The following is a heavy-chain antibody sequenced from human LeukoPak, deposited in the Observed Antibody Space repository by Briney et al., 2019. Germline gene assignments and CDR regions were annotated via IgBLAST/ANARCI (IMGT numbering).Heavy chain of an antibody. Sequence: GGSLRLSCAASGFTFSSYGMHWVRQAPGKGLEWVAVISYDGSNKYYADSVKGRFTISRDNSKNTLYLQMNSLRAEDSAVYYCASESSYYDYWGQGTLVTVSS. CDR1: GFTFSSYG. V-gene: IGHV3-30*03. CDR2: ISYDGSNK. J-gene: IGHJ4*02. CDR3: ASESSYYDY.